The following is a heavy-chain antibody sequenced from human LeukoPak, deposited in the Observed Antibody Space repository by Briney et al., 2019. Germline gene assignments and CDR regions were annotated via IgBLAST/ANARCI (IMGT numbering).Heavy chain of an antibody. J-gene: IGHJ4*02. CDR3: SRGLDSRKLGY. Sequence: SESLSLTCTVSAASFSSGDQYWNRIRQSPGKGLEWIGSIHPSGRLYNNPSLESRVTISIDTAKNQFSLNLNSVTAADTAVYFCSRGLDSRKLGYWGQGTLVTVSS. V-gene: IGHV4-31*03. D-gene: IGHD3-22*01. CDR1: AASFSSGDQY. CDR2: IHPSGRL.